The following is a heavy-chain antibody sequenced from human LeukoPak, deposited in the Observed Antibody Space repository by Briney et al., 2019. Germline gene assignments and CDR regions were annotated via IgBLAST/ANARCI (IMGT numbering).Heavy chain of an antibody. V-gene: IGHV4-4*07. CDR3: ARDFEL. CDR1: GGSISSYF. Sequence: PSETLSLTCTVSGGSISSYFGSWIRQPAGKGLEWTGRIYASGSTNYNPSLRSRITMSVDTSKNQFSLKLRSVTAADTAVYYCARDFELWGQGTLVTVSS. J-gene: IGHJ5*02. CDR2: IYASGST.